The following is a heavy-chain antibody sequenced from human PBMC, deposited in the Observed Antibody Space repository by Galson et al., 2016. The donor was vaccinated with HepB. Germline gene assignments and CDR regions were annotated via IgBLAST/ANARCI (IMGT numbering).Heavy chain of an antibody. CDR1: GFTFSSYG. CDR3: AKDRAVYSRSWFGGGDY. D-gene: IGHD6-13*01. CDR2: ISYDESNK. Sequence: SLRLSCAVSGFTFSSYGMHWVRQAPGKGLDWVAVISYDESNKYYADSVKGRFTISRDNSKNTLYVQMNSLRAEDTAVYYCAKDRAVYSRSWFGGGDYWGQGTLVTVSS. V-gene: IGHV3-30*18. J-gene: IGHJ4*02.